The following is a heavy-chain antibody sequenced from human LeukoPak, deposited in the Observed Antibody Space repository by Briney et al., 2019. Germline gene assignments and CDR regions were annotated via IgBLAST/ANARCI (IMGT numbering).Heavy chain of an antibody. V-gene: IGHV3-48*01. D-gene: IGHD6-6*01. Sequence: PGGSLRLSCAAFGFNFNNYNMNWVRQAPGKGLEWVSYITLSSSSIYYADSVKGRFTISRDNAKNTLYLQMNSLRAEDTAVYYCGKDFIAARLYGSSTPPFDYWGQGTLVTVSS. CDR2: ITLSSSSI. J-gene: IGHJ4*02. CDR1: GFNFNNYN. CDR3: GKDFIAARLYGSSTPPFDY.